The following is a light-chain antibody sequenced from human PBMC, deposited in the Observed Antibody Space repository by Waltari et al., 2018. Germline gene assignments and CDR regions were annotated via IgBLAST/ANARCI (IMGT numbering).Light chain of an antibody. CDR1: QSISTF. CDR3: QQSHSPPFT. CDR2: AAS. Sequence: DIQMTQSPSPLSASVGDRVTITCRASQSISTFLNWYQQRPGKAPELLIYAASSLQSGVPSGFSGSGSGTDFTLTISSLQPEDFATYYCQQSHSPPFTFGPGTKVDIK. V-gene: IGKV1-39*01. J-gene: IGKJ3*01.